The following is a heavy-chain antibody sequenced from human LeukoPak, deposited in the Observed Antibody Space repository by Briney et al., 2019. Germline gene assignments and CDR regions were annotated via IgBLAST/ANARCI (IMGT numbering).Heavy chain of an antibody. CDR1: GGSISSGGYY. V-gene: IGHV4-31*03. J-gene: IGHJ4*02. CDR2: IYYNGST. Sequence: PAQTLSLTCTVSGGSISSGGYYWSWIRQHPGKGLEWIRYIYYNGSTYYNPSLKSRVTISVDTSKNQFSLKLSSVTAADTAVYYCARERGSSFDYWGQGTLVTLST. D-gene: IGHD1-26*01. CDR3: ARERGSSFDY.